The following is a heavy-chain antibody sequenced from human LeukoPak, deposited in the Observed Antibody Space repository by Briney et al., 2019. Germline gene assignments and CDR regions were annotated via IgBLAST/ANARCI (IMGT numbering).Heavy chain of an antibody. CDR2: INPNSVAT. V-gene: IGHV1-2*02. D-gene: IGHD2-15*01. CDR3: ARDSCSGGGCHNWYFDL. Sequence: ASVKVSCKASGYTFTGYYMHWVRQAPGQGLEWMGWINPNSVATNYAQKFQGRVTMTRDTSISTASMELSSLNPGDTAVYYCARDSCSGGGCHNWYFDLRGRGTLVTVSS. J-gene: IGHJ2*01. CDR1: GYTFTGYY.